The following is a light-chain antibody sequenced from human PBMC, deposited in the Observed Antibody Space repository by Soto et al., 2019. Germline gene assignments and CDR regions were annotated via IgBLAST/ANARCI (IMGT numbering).Light chain of an antibody. Sequence: VLTRWTSKVWLSAGEGESVAFRASQSVRSNLAWYQQNPGQAPRLLIYGASSRATGIPDRFSGSGSRTDFTLTISTLEPEEFAVYYWPQYGGSITFGQGTRLEIK. CDR1: QSVRSN. CDR2: GAS. V-gene: IGKV3-20*01. CDR3: PQYGGSIT. J-gene: IGKJ5*01.